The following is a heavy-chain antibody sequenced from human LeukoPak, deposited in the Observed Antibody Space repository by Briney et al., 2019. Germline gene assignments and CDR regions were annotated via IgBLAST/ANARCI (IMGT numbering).Heavy chain of an antibody. CDR3: ARIRDGYNDAYDI. D-gene: IGHD5-24*01. V-gene: IGHV1-46*01. CDR1: GYTFTNHG. CDR2: INPGGDNT. J-gene: IGHJ3*02. Sequence: SVKVSCKASGYTFTNHGISWVRQAPGQGLEWMGLINPGGDNTDYAQNFQGRVTMTRDTSTSTVYMGLSSLRSEDTAVYYCARIRDGYNDAYDIWGQGTMVTVSS.